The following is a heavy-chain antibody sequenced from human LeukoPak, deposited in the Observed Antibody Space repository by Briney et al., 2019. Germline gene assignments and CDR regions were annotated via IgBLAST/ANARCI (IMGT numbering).Heavy chain of an antibody. V-gene: IGHV3-43*01. CDR3: AKAYYGSGSYLRY. J-gene: IGHJ4*02. CDR1: GFTFDDYT. D-gene: IGHD3-10*01. Sequence: GGSLRLSCAASGFTFDDYTMHWVRQAPGKGLEWVSLISWDGGSTYYADSVKGRFTTSRDNSKNSLYLQMNSLRTEDTALYYCAKAYYGSGSYLRYWGQGTLVTVSS. CDR2: ISWDGGST.